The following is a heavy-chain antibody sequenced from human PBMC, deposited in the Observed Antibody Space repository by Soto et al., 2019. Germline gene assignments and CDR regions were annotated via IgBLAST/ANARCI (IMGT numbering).Heavy chain of an antibody. CDR3: ARGGLAAAMGDNWFDP. D-gene: IGHD2-2*01. CDR1: GGSFSGYY. Sequence: PSETLSLTCAVYGGSFSGYYWSWIRQPPGKGLEWIGEINHSGSTNYNPSLKSRVTISVDTSKNQFSLKLSSVTAADTAVYYCARGGLAAAMGDNWFDPWGQGTLVTVSS. V-gene: IGHV4-34*01. J-gene: IGHJ5*02. CDR2: INHSGST.